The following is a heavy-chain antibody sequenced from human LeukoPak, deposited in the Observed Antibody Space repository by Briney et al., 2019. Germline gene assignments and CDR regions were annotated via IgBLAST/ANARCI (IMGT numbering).Heavy chain of an antibody. D-gene: IGHD1-26*01. Sequence: GASVKVSCKASAYTFTDYYVHWVRQAPGQGLEWMGRINPSSGDTNYAQNFQGRVTMTTDTSISTAYMELSRLRSDDTAVYYCATTSGYFYYWGQGTLVTVSS. V-gene: IGHV1-2*06. CDR1: AYTFTDYY. J-gene: IGHJ4*02. CDR3: ATTSGYFYY. CDR2: INPSSGDT.